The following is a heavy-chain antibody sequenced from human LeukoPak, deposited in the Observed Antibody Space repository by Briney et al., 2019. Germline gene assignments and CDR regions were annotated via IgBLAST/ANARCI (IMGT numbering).Heavy chain of an antibody. CDR3: ARDIGYCSSTSCNRER. CDR2: IYQSGST. Sequence: PSETLSLTCTVSGYSISSGYYWGWIRQPPGRGLEWIGSIYQSGSTYQNPSLKSRLTISVDTSKNHFSLKLSSVTAADTAVYYCARDIGYCSSTSCNRERWGQGTLVTVSS. D-gene: IGHD2-2*01. CDR1: GYSISSGYY. V-gene: IGHV4-38-2*02. J-gene: IGHJ4*02.